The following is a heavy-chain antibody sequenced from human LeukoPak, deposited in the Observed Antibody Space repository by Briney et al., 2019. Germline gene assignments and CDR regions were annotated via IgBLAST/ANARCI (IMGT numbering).Heavy chain of an antibody. D-gene: IGHD6-13*01. V-gene: IGHV3-23*01. J-gene: IGHJ4*02. CDR3: AKDLVMEGSSPKPFDY. Sequence: GGSLRLSCAASGFTFSNYAMSWVRQAPGKGLEWVSVITDSGNNTYYTGSVKGRFTISRDNSRNTLYLQMNSLRAEDTAVYYCAKDLVMEGSSPKPFDYWGQGTLVTVSS. CDR1: GFTFSNYA. CDR2: ITDSGNNT.